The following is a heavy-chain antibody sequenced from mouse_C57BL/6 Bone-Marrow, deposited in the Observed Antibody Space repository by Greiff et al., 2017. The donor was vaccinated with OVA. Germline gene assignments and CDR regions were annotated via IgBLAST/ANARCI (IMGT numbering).Heavy chain of an antibody. Sequence: QVQLKQSGAELVRPGTSVKMSCKASGYTFTNYWIGWAKQRPGHGLEWIGDIYPGGGYTNYNEKFKGKATLTADKSSSTAYMQFSSLTSEDSAIYYCARYDYYGSSYGWYSDVWGTGTTVTVSS. V-gene: IGHV1-63*01. CDR3: ARYDYYGSSYGWYSDV. CDR2: IYPGGGYT. J-gene: IGHJ1*03. CDR1: GYTFTNYW. D-gene: IGHD1-1*01.